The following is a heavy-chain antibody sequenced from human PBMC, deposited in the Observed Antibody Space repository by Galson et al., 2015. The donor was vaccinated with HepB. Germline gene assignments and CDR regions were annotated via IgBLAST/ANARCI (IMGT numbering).Heavy chain of an antibody. J-gene: IGHJ6*02. CDR2: IYYSGST. V-gene: IGHV4-59*08. CDR3: ARHSYYDYSMDV. Sequence: TLSLTCTVSGGSMSSHYWSWIRQPPGKGLEWIGYIYYSGSTNYNPPLNSRLSISVDMSKNQFSLKLRSVTAADTAVYFCARHSYYDYSMDVGGHGATVTVSS. CDR1: GGSMSSHY.